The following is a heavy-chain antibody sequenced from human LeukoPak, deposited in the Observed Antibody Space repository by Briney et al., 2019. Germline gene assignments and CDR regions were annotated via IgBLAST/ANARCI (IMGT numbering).Heavy chain of an antibody. CDR3: TTDRTKLLWFGELLFVY. Sequence: TGGSLRLSCAASGFTFSNAWMSWVRQAPGKGLEWVGRIKSKTDGGTTDYAAPVKGRFTISRDDSKNTLYLQMNSLKTEDTAVYYCTTDRTKLLWFGELLFVYWGQGTLVTVSS. CDR1: GFTFSNAW. D-gene: IGHD3-10*01. J-gene: IGHJ4*02. V-gene: IGHV3-15*01. CDR2: IKSKTDGGTT.